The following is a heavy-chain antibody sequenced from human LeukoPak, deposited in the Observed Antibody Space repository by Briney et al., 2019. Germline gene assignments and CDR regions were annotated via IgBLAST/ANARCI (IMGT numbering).Heavy chain of an antibody. CDR1: XGSFSXYY. D-gene: IGHD3-9*01. CDR2: INHSGST. Sequence: SLTXXXXXGSFSXYYWSWIRQPPGKGLEWIGEINHSGSTNYNPSLKSRVTISVDTSKNQFSLKLSSVTAADTAVYYCARGTRYFDWLSTYFDYWGQGTLVTVSS. V-gene: IGHV4-34*01. CDR3: ARGTRYFDWLSTYFDY. J-gene: IGHJ4*02.